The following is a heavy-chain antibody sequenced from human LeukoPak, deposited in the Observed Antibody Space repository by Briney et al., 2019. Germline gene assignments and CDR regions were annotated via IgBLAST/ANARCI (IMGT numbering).Heavy chain of an antibody. J-gene: IGHJ4*02. V-gene: IGHV3-48*01. CDR2: ISSSSSTI. Sequence: GGSLRLSCAASGFTFSSYSMNWVRQAPGKGLEWVSYISSSSSTIYYADSVKGRFTISRDNSKNTLYLQMNSLRAEDTAVYYCAKDYHRYCSGGSCFFDYWGQGTLVTVSS. CDR3: AKDYHRYCSGGSCFFDY. CDR1: GFTFSSYS. D-gene: IGHD2-15*01.